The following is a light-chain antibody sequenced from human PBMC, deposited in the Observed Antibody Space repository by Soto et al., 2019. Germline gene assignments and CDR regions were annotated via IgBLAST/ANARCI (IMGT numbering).Light chain of an antibody. J-gene: IGKJ4*01. CDR2: AAS. CDR3: QQSYSTPLT. CDR1: QSISSY. V-gene: IGKV1-39*01. Sequence: DIQMTQSPSSLSASVGDRVTITCRASQSISSYVNWYQQKPGKDPKLLIYAASSLQSGVPSRFSGSGSGTDFTLTISSLQPEDFATYYCQQSYSTPLTFGGGTKVDIK.